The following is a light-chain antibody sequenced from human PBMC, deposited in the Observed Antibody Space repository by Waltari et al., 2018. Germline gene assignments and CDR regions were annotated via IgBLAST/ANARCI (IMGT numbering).Light chain of an antibody. CDR2: RNN. CDR3: AAWDDSLSGVV. J-gene: IGLJ2*01. CDR1: SSNIGSNY. Sequence: QSVLTQPPSTSGTPGQGVTMSCSGTSSNIGSNYVYWYQQVPGTAPNLLIFRNNQRPTGGSDRFSGSKSGTSASLAISGLRSEDEADYFCAAWDDSLSGVVFGGGTRLTVL. V-gene: IGLV1-47*01.